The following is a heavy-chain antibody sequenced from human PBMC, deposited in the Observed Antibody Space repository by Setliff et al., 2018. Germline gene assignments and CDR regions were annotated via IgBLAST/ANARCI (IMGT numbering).Heavy chain of an antibody. CDR2: ILPDSSHK. V-gene: IGHV3-30*02. D-gene: IGHD3-3*01. J-gene: IGHJ4*02. CDR3: SKPDLWSGQADY. Sequence: GGSLRLSCAASGFTFSRYGMQWVRQAPGKRLEWMAFILPDSSHKYHADSVKGRFTISRDNSKNTLYLQLNSLRVEDTAMYYCSKPDLWSGQADYWGRGTLVTVSS. CDR1: GFTFSRYG.